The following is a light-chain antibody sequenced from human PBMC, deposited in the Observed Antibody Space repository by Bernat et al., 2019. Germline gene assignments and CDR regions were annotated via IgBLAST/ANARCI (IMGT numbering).Light chain of an antibody. J-gene: IGLJ1*01. CDR3: RSYTSTTTPYV. CDR1: SSDVGAYNY. CDR2: DVS. V-gene: IGLV2-14*03. Sequence: QSALTQPASVSGSPGQSITISCTGTSSDVGAYNYVSWYQQHPGKPPKVMIYDVSNRPSGVSNRFSGSKSGNTASLTISGLQAEDEADYYCRSYTSTTTPYVFGTGTKVTVL.